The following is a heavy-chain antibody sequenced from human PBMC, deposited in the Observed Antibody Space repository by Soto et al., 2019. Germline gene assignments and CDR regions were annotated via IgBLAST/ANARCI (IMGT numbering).Heavy chain of an antibody. CDR1: GFTFSSYG. CDR2: ISYDGSNK. D-gene: IGHD2-15*01. V-gene: IGHV3-30*18. CDR3: AKNKKVVAATLPDY. J-gene: IGHJ4*02. Sequence: GGSLRLSCAASGFTFSSYGMHWVRQAPGKGLEWVAVISYDGSNKYYADSVKGRFTISRDNSKNTLYLQMNSLRAEDTAVYYCAKNKKVVAATLPDYWGQGTLVTVSS.